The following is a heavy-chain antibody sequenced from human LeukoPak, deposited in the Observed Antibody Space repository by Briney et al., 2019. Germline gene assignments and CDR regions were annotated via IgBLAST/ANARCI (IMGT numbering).Heavy chain of an antibody. D-gene: IGHD3-3*01. Sequence: SETLSLTCTVSGGSISSYYWSWIRQPPGKGLEWIGYIYYSGSTNYNPSLKSRVTISVDTSKNQFSLKLSSVTAADTAVYYCAREDRGDYDFWSGSWFDPWGQGTLVTVSS. CDR3: AREDRGDYDFWSGSWFDP. V-gene: IGHV4-59*12. CDR2: IYYSGST. J-gene: IGHJ5*02. CDR1: GGSISSYY.